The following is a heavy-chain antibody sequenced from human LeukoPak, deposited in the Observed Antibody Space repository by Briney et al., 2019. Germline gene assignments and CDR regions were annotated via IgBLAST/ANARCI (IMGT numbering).Heavy chain of an antibody. J-gene: IGHJ4*02. D-gene: IGHD5-24*01. CDR1: GGTFSSYA. V-gene: IGHV1-69*01. CDR2: IIPIFGTA. CDR3: ASPGDGYSPLFDY. Sequence: SVKVSCKASGGTFSSYAISWVRQAPGQGLEWMGEIIPIFGTANYAQKFQGRVTITADESTSTAYMELSSLRSEDRAVYYCASPGDGYSPLFDYWGQGTLVTVSS.